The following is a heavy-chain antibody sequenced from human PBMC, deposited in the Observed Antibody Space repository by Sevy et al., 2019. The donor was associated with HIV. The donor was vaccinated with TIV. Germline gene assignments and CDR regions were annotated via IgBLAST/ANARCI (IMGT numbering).Heavy chain of an antibody. CDR1: GFTFGDYG. CDR2: MRSKTYGGTI. D-gene: IGHD3-22*01. J-gene: IGHJ4*02. V-gene: IGHV3-49*03. Sequence: GGSLRLSCIGSGFTFGDYGVSWFRQAPGKGLEWVGFMRSKTYGGTIEYAASVKGRFTMSRDDSKSIAYLQMNSLKTEDTAVYYCTTEAISYYYDSSGYDDYWGQGTLVTVSS. CDR3: TTEAISYYYDSSGYDDY.